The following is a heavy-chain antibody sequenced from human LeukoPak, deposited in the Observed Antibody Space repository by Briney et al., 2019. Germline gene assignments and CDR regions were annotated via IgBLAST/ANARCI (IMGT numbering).Heavy chain of an antibody. D-gene: IGHD6-13*01. J-gene: IGHJ3*02. CDR2: IYHSGST. Sequence: PSETLSLTCTVSGYSISSGYYWGWIRQPPGKGLEWIGSIYHSGSTYYNPSLKSRVTISVDKSKNQFSLKLSSVTAADTAVYYCARWAAAGPLDAFDIWGQGTMVTVSS. CDR3: ARWAAAGPLDAFDI. CDR1: GYSISSGYY. V-gene: IGHV4-38-2*02.